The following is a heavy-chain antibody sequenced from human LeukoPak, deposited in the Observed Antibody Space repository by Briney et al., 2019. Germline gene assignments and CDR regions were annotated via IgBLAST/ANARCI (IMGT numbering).Heavy chain of an antibody. D-gene: IGHD3-3*01. CDR2: IYTSGST. V-gene: IGHV4-4*07. CDR1: GGSISRDY. Sequence: SETLSLTCTVSGGSISRDYWSWIRPPAGKGLEWIGRIYTSGSTNYNPSLRSRVTMSVDTSKNQFSLKRSSVTAADTAVYYCARGDDFWLWGQGTLVTVSS. J-gene: IGHJ4*02. CDR3: ARGDDFWL.